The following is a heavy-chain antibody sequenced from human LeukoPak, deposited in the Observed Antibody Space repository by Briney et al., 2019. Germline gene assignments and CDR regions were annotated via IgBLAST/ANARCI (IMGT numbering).Heavy chain of an antibody. Sequence: SETLSLTCTVSGYSISSGYYCGWSRQPPGKGVEWIGSIYHSGSTYYNPSLKSRVTISVDTSKNQFSLKLSSVSVADTAVYYCAREVVPAANWYFDLWCRGTLVTVSA. CDR3: AREVVPAANWYFDL. CDR2: IYHSGST. CDR1: GYSISSGYY. V-gene: IGHV4-38-2*02. D-gene: IGHD2-2*01. J-gene: IGHJ2*01.